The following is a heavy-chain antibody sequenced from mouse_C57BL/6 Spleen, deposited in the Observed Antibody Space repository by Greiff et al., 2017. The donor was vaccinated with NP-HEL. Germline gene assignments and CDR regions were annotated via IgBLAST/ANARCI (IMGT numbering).Heavy chain of an antibody. V-gene: IGHV1-54*01. CDR3: ARDGTTVDYFDY. J-gene: IGHJ2*01. CDR2: INPGSGGT. D-gene: IGHD1-1*01. Sequence: VKLMESGAELVRPGTSVKVSCKASGYAFTNYLIEWVKQRPGQGLEWIGVINPGSGGTNYNEKFKGKATLTADISSSTAYMQLSSLTSEDSAVYFCARDGTTVDYFDYWGQGTTLTVSS. CDR1: GYAFTNYL.